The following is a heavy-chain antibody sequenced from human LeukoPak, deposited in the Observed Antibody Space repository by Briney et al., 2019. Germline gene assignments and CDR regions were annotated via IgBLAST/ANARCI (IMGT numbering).Heavy chain of an antibody. V-gene: IGHV4-34*01. J-gene: IGHJ5*02. D-gene: IGHD3-3*01. CDR2: INHSGST. CDR3: ARAPHNDFWSGYSNWFDP. CDR1: GGSFSGYY. Sequence: SETQSLTCAVYGGSFSGYYWSWIRQPTGKGLEWIGEINHSGSTNYNPSLKGRVTISLDKSKNQSSLKLSSVTAADTAVYYCARAPHNDFWSGYSNWFDPWGQGTLVTVSS.